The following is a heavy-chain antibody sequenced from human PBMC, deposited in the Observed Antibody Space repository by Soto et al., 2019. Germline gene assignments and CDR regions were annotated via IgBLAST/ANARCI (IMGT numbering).Heavy chain of an antibody. J-gene: IGHJ3*02. CDR1: GFTFSSYG. Sequence: GGSLRLSCAASGFTFSSYGMHWVRQAPGKGLEWVAVIWYDGSNKYYADSVKGRFTISRDNSKNTLYLQMNSLRAEDTAVYYCARDLSPWELLPRRAFDIWGQGTMVTVSS. D-gene: IGHD1-26*01. V-gene: IGHV3-33*01. CDR2: IWYDGSNK. CDR3: ARDLSPWELLPRRAFDI.